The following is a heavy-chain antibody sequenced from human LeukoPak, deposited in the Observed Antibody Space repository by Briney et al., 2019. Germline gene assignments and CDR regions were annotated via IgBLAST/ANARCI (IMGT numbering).Heavy chain of an antibody. V-gene: IGHV4-59*01. D-gene: IGHD6-13*01. CDR1: GGSISSYY. J-gene: IGHJ4*02. CDR2: IYYSGST. Sequence: ASETLSLTCTVSGGSISSYYWSWIRQPPGKGLEWIGYIYYSGSTNYNPSLKSRVTISVDTSKNQFSLKLSSVTAADTAVYYCASRSSSWYSYYFDYWGQGTLVTVSS. CDR3: ASRSSSWYSYYFDY.